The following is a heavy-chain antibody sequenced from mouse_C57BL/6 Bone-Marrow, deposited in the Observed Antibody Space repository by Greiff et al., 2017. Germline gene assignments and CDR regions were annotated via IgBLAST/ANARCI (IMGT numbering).Heavy chain of an antibody. V-gene: IGHV5-6*01. CDR3: ARPYLFDY. Sequence: EVQLKESGGDLVKPGGSLKLSCAASGFTFSSYGMSWVRQTPDKRLEWVATISSGGSYTYYPDSVKGRFTISRDNAKNTLYLQMSSLKSEDTAMYYCARPYLFDYWGQGTTLTVSS. J-gene: IGHJ2*01. CDR2: ISSGGSYT. D-gene: IGHD5-1*01. CDR1: GFTFSSYG.